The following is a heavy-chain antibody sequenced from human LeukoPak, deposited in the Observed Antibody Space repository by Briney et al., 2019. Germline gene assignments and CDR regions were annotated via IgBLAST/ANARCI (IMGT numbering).Heavy chain of an antibody. J-gene: IGHJ4*02. CDR3: ARARRCGLYDDYGGCFDS. V-gene: IGHV3-53*01. D-gene: IGHD4-17*01. CDR2: IYSGGNT. Sequence: GGSLRLSCAASGFTVSSNHVTWVRLAPGEGLEWVSIIYSGGNTYYADSVKGRFTISRDNSKNTLYPQLNSLRAEDTAVYYCARARRCGLYDDYGGCFDSWGQGTLVTVSS. CDR1: GFTVSSNH.